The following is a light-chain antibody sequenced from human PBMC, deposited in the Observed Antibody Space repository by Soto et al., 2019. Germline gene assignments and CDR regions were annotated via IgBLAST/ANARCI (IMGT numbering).Light chain of an antibody. CDR3: NSYTSSSTVV. J-gene: IGLJ2*01. CDR1: SSDVGGYNY. Sequence: QSALTQPASVSGSPGQSITISCTGTSSDVGGYNYVSWYQQHPGKAPKLMIYEVSNRPSGVSNRFSGSKSGNTASLTISGLQGEDEADYSCNSYTSSSTVVFGGGTKVTVL. V-gene: IGLV2-14*01. CDR2: EVS.